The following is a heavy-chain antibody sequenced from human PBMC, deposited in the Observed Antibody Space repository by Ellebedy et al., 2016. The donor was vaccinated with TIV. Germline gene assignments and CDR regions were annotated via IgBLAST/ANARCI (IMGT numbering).Heavy chain of an antibody. V-gene: IGHV4-59*12. CDR1: GGSISSYY. CDR3: ARGWGDAFDI. D-gene: IGHD3-16*01. CDR2: IYYSGST. Sequence: MPSETLSLTCTVSGGSISSYYWSWIRQPPGKGLEWIGYIYYSGSTYYNPSLKSRVTISVDTSKNQFSLKLSSVTAADTAVYYCARGWGDAFDIWGQGTMVTVSS. J-gene: IGHJ3*02.